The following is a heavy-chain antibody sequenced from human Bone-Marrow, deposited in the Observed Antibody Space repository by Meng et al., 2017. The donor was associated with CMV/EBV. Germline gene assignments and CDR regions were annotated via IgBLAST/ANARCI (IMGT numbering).Heavy chain of an antibody. Sequence: TFNRNWISRVPKAPVQGLGGIGRSRGNKCNPKLAQKVQGRVTMTTDTSTSTAYMELRSLRSDDTAVYYCAREGGGITMVRGYGMDVWGQGTTVTVSS. CDR3: AREGGGITMVRGYGMDV. J-gene: IGHJ6*02. CDR2: SRGNKCNP. V-gene: IGHV1-18*01. D-gene: IGHD3-10*01. CDR1: TFNRNW.